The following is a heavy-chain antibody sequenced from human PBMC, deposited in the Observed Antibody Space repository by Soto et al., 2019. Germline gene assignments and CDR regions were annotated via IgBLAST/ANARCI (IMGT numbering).Heavy chain of an antibody. CDR2: ISHDGTKK. J-gene: IGHJ6*02. D-gene: IGHD6-19*01. V-gene: IGHV3-30*18. CDR3: AKDYSSGRYDYWDX. Sequence: PWGSLRLSCTTSGFTFSSYAMHWVRQAPGKGLEWVAIISHDGTKKYSADSVKGRFTISRDDSKSTLYLQMNNLRAEDTAVYYCAKDYSSGRYDYWDXWGQGTSVTV. CDR1: GFTFSSYA.